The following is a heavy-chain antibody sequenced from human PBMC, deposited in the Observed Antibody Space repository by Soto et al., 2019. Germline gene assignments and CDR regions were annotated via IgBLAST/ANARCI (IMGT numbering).Heavy chain of an antibody. Sequence: PSETLSLTCAVYGGSFSGYYWSWIRQPPGKGLEWIGEINHSGSTNYNPSLKSRVTISVDTSKNQFSLKLSSVTAADTAVYYCARYLSRNDSSGSGIDYWGQGTLVTVSS. J-gene: IGHJ4*02. V-gene: IGHV4-34*01. CDR1: GGSFSGYY. D-gene: IGHD3-22*01. CDR3: ARYLSRNDSSGSGIDY. CDR2: INHSGST.